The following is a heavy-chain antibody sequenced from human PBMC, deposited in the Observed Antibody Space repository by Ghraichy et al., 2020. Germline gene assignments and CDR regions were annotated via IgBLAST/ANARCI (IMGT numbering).Heavy chain of an antibody. CDR2: INHLGSS. J-gene: IGHJ4*02. Sequence: SETLSLTCAVYGGSFSGYSWSWIRQPPGKGLEWIGQINHLGSSNYNPSLKSRVPLSVDMSRNQFSLNLKSLTAADTAMYYCARGVGRVYFGSGSYHSPGLPAYWGQGALVTVSS. V-gene: IGHV4-34*01. CDR3: ARGVGRVYFGSGSYHSPGLPAY. D-gene: IGHD3-10*01. CDR1: GGSFSGYS.